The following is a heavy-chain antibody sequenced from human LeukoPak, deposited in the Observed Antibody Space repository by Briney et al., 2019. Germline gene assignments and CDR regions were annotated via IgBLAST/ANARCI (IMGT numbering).Heavy chain of an antibody. CDR1: GGSFSGYY. V-gene: IGHV4-34*01. D-gene: IGHD4-17*01. CDR3: ARRPSRRDYGDNG. Sequence: SETLSLTCAVYGGSFSGYYWSWIRQPPGKGLEWIGEINHSGSTNYNPSLKSRVTISVDTSKNQFSLKLSSVTAADTAVHYCARRPSRRDYGDNGWGQGTLVTVSS. CDR2: INHSGST. J-gene: IGHJ4*02.